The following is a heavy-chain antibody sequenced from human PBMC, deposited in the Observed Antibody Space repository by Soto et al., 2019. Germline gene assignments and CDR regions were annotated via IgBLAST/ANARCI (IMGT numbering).Heavy chain of an antibody. V-gene: IGHV1-69*02. CDR2: IIPMLGIR. Sequence: QVQLVQSGAEVKKPGSSVKVSYKDSGGTFSTYSMFWVRQAPGQGLEWMGRIIPMLGIRNYAQRFQDRVTITADKSMATAHMELSSLRSEDTALYYCTIGSWSGEVFDIWGQGTMVTVSS. J-gene: IGHJ3*02. D-gene: IGHD2-21*01. CDR1: GGTFSTYS. CDR3: TIGSWSGEVFDI.